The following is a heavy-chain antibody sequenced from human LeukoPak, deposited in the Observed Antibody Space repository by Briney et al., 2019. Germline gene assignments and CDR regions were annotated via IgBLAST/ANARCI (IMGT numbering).Heavy chain of an antibody. CDR2: IYYSGST. J-gene: IGHJ4*01. D-gene: IGHD1-20*01. Sequence: IGYIYYSGSTNYSPSLKSRVTISVDTSKNQFSLKLSSVTAADTAVYYCARASITGTTNFDYW. V-gene: IGHV4-59*08. CDR3: ARASITGTTNFDY.